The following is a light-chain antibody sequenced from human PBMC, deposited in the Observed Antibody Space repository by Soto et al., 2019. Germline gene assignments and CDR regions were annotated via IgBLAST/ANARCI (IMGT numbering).Light chain of an antibody. J-gene: IGKJ4*01. V-gene: IGKV3-20*01. CDR1: QSVSSSF. CDR3: QQYGSSPLT. CDR2: GAS. Sequence: EIVLTQSPGTLSLSPGERATLSCRASQSVSSSFLAWYQQKPGQAPRLLIYGASSRATGIPDRFSGSGSGTDFTLTISRLEPEDVAVYYCQQYGSSPLTFGGGTKVEFK.